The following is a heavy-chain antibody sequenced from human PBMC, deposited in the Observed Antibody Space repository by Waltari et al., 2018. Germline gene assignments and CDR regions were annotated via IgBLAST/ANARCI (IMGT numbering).Heavy chain of an antibody. Sequence: EVQLVESGGGLVKPGGSLRLSCAASGFTFSSYSMNWVRQAPGKGLEWVSSISSSSSYIYYADSVKGRCTISRDNSKNTLYLQMNSLRAEDTAVYYCARAPAQYYFDYWGQGTLVTVSS. CDR3: ARAPAQYYFDY. CDR1: GFTFSSYS. V-gene: IGHV3-21*01. CDR2: ISSSSSYI. J-gene: IGHJ4*02.